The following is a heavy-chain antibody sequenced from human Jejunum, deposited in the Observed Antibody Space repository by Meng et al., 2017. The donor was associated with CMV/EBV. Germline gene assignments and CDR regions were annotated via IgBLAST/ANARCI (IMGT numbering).Heavy chain of an antibody. CDR3: ARGSVGYYGMDV. V-gene: IGHV3-21*01. CDR2: ISPDNTHT. Sequence: ASGFIFTNHAMPWVRQAPGKGLEWVSAISPDNTHTWYVDSVRGRFTISRDNAKNSLYLEMSGLRAEDTAAYFCARGSVGYYGMDVWGQGTTVTVSS. D-gene: IGHD6-19*01. CDR1: GFIFTNHA. J-gene: IGHJ6*02.